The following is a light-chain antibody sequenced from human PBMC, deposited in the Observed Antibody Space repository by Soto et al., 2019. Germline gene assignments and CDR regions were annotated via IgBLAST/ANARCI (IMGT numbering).Light chain of an antibody. V-gene: IGKV3-20*01. J-gene: IGKJ1*01. CDR2: GAS. CDR3: QQYDSSPKT. CDR1: QSVSSSY. Sequence: EIVLTQSPGTLSLSPGERATLSCRASQSVSSSYLAWYQQKPGQAPRLLIYGASSRATGIPDRFSGSGSGTVITLTISRLEPEDFAVYYCQQYDSSPKTFGQGTKVEIK.